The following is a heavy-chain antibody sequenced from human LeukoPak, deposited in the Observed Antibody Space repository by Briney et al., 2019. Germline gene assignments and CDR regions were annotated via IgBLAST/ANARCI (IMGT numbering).Heavy chain of an antibody. CDR2: IYSGGST. J-gene: IGHJ6*02. CDR3: ARRDYGSGRLPQDYYSYYGLDV. V-gene: IGHV3-53*01. D-gene: IGHD3-10*01. Sequence: GGSLRLSCAASGFTVSSNYMSWVRQAPGKGLEWVSVIYSGGSTYYADSVKGRFTISRDNAKNTLYPQMNSLRVEDTAVYYCARRDYGSGRLPQDYYSYYGLDVWGQGTTVTVSS. CDR1: GFTVSSNY.